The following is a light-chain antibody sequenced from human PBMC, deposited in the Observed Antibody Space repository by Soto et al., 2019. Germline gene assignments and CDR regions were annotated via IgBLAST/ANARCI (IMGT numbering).Light chain of an antibody. CDR1: QRLSSN. CDR3: QQYGRT. Sequence: EIVLTQSPVTLSVSPGERVTLSCRASQRLSSNLAWYQQRPGQAPRLLIYGASSRATGIPDRFSGSGSGTDFTLTISRLEPEDFAVYYCQQYGRTFGQGTKVDIK. V-gene: IGKV3-20*01. J-gene: IGKJ1*01. CDR2: GAS.